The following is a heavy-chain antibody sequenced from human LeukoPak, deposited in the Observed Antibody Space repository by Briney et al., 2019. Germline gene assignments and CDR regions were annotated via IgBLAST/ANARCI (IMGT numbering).Heavy chain of an antibody. Sequence: ASVTVSCKASGYTFTSYGISWVRQAPGQGLERMGWISAYRGNTNYAQKLQGRDTMTTDTSTSTAYMELRSLRSDDTAVYYCARDREDGSGSYYNDYYYYGMDVWGQGTTVTVSS. V-gene: IGHV1-18*01. CDR1: GYTFTSYG. D-gene: IGHD3-10*01. CDR2: ISAYRGNT. J-gene: IGHJ6*02. CDR3: ARDREDGSGSYYNDYYYYGMDV.